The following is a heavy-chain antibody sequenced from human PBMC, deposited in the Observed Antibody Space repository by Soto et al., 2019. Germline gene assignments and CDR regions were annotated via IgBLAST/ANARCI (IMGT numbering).Heavy chain of an antibody. J-gene: IGHJ4*02. Sequence: VQLVESGGGVVQPGRSLRLSCAASGFTFSDYAMHWVRQAPGKGLEWGAVVSHDGRNTHYADSVKGRFTISRDSSKNTVSMEMTSLRAEDTAVDYCAKGGRQWLVTSDFNYWGQGALVTVSS. CDR3: AKGGRQWLVTSDFNY. V-gene: IGHV3-30*18. CDR2: VSHDGRNT. D-gene: IGHD6-19*01. CDR1: GFTFSDYA.